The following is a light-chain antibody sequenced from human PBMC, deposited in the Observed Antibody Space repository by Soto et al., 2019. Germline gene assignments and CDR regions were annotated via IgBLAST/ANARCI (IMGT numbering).Light chain of an antibody. CDR3: QQSYSTPPT. CDR1: QSISSY. V-gene: IGKV1-39*01. CDR2: AAS. J-gene: IGKJ1*01. Sequence: DIQMTQSPSSLSAFVGDRVTITCRASQSISSYLNWYHQKPGKAPKLLIYAASSLQSGVPSRFSGSGSGTDFTLTISSLQPEDFATYSCQQSYSTPPTFGQGTKVKSN.